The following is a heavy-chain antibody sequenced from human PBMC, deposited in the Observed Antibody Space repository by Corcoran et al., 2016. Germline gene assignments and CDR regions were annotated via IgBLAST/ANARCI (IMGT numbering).Heavy chain of an antibody. V-gene: IGHV1-58*01. D-gene: IGHD3-22*01. CDR2: IVVGSGNT. CDR1: GFTFTSSA. Sequence: QMQLVQSGPEVKKPGTSVKVSCKASGFTFTSSAVQWVRQARGQRLEWIGWIVVGSGNTNYAQKFQERVTITRDMSTSTAYMELSSLRSEDTAVYYCAAAGPRVYYDSSVGAFDIWGQGTMVTVSS. J-gene: IGHJ3*02. CDR3: AAAGPRVYYDSSVGAFDI.